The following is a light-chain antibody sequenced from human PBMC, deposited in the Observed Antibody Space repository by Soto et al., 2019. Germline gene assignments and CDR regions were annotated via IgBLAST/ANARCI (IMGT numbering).Light chain of an antibody. J-gene: IGLJ1*01. V-gene: IGLV2-11*01. Sequence: QSVLTQPRSVSGSPGQSVTISCIGTSSNVGDYNYVSWYQQHPGKAPKVMIYDVTKRPAGVPDRFSGSKSGNSASLTISGLQAEDGADYYCCSYAGNYIYVFGTGTKVTVL. CDR2: DVT. CDR3: CSYAGNYIYV. CDR1: SSNVGDYNY.